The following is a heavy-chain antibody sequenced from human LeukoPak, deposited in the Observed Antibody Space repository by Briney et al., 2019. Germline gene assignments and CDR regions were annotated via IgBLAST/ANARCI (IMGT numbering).Heavy chain of an antibody. J-gene: IGHJ5*02. CDR1: GYTFTGYY. CDR2: INPSGGST. CDR3: ARDNSVEDTAWWFDP. V-gene: IGHV1-46*01. D-gene: IGHD4-23*01. Sequence: ASVKVSCKASGYTFTGYYMHWVRQAPGQGLEWMGIINPSGGSTSYAQKFQGRVTMTRDMSTSTAYMELSRLRSEDTAVYYCARDNSVEDTAWWFDPWGQGTLVTVSS.